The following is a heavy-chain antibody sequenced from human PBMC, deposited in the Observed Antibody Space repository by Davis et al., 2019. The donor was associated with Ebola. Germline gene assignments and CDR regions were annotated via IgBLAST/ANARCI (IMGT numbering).Heavy chain of an antibody. CDR2: IYHTGST. CDR1: GGSISSSNW. V-gene: IGHV4-4*02. D-gene: IGHD1-14*01. J-gene: IGHJ6*02. Sequence: MPSETLSLTCAISGGSISSSNWWNWVRQSPGTGLEWIGEIYHTGSTNYNPSLKSRVTISVDKSKNQFSLNLNSVTAADTAVYYCARRPDPAYVNGMDVWGQGTRVTVSS. CDR3: ARRPDPAYVNGMDV.